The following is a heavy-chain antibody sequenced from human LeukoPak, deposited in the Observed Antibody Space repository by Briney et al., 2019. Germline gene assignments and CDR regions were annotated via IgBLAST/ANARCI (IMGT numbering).Heavy chain of an antibody. CDR3: ARDPEYSSSRAGPDY. CDR1: GGSISSYY. J-gene: IGHJ4*02. CDR2: IYTSGST. D-gene: IGHD6-13*01. V-gene: IGHV4-4*07. Sequence: SETLSLTCTVSGGSISSYYWSWIRQPAGKGLEWIGRIYTSGSTNYNPSLKSRVTMSVDTSKNQFSLKLSSVTAADTAVYYCARDPEYSSSRAGPDYWGQGTLVTVSS.